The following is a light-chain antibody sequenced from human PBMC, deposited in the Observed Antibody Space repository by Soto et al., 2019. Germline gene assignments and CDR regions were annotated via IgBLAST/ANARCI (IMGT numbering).Light chain of an antibody. J-gene: IGKJ4*01. CDR1: QSLLHSNGYNY. V-gene: IGKV2-28*01. CDR3: MQALQTSFT. CDR2: LGS. Sequence: DIVLTQSPLSLPVTPGEPASISCRSSQSLLHSNGYNYLDWYLQKPGQSPQLLIYLGSNRASGVPDRFSGSGSGTDFTLNISRVEAEDVGVYYCMQALQTSFTFGGGTKVEIK.